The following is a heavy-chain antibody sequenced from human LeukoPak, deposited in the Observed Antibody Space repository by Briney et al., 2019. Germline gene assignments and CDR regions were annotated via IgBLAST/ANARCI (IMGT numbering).Heavy chain of an antibody. V-gene: IGHV3-15*01. CDR1: GFTFSNAW. CDR3: AKDSWGNCSSTSCYRPVDY. Sequence: GGSLRLSCAASGFTFSNAWMSWVGQAPGKGREWVGRIKSETDGGTTEYASAVKGRFTISRDNSKNTLYLQMNSLRAEDTAVYYCAKDSWGNCSSTSCYRPVDYWGQGTLVTVSS. D-gene: IGHD2-2*01. CDR2: IKSETDGGTT. J-gene: IGHJ4*02.